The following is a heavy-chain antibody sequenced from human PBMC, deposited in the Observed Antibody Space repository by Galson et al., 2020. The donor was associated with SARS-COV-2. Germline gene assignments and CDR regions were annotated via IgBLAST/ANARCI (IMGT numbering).Heavy chain of an antibody. CDR1: GFTFDDYA. Sequence: GGSLRLSCAASGFTFDDYAMHWVRQAPGKGLEWVSGITWNSGSIDYADSVKGRFTISRDNAKNSLYLQMNSLRAEDTALYYCAKDPGGSNMDVWGKGTTVTVSS. V-gene: IGHV3-9*01. CDR3: AKDPGGSNMDV. CDR2: ITWNSGSI. J-gene: IGHJ6*03.